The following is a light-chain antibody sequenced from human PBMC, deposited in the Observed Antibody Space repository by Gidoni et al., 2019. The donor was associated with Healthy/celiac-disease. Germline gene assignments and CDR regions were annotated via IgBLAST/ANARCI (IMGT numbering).Light chain of an antibody. CDR2: QDS. CDR3: QAWDSSTVV. Sequence: SSEPTQPPPVSLSPGQTASITCSGDKLGDKYACWYQQKPGQSPVLVIYQDSKRPSGIPERFSGSNSGNTATLTISGTQAMDEADYYCQAWDSSTVVFGGGTKLTVL. J-gene: IGLJ2*01. CDR1: KLGDKY. V-gene: IGLV3-1*01.